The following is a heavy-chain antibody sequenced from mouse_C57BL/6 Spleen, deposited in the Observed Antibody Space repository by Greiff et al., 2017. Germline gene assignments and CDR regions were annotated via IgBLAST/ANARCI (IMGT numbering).Heavy chain of an antibody. CDR2: IYPGDGDT. CDR3: AYGSSPHYYAMDY. CDR1: GYAFSSSW. Sequence: QVQLQQSGPELVKPGASVKISCKASGYAFSSSWMNWVKQRPGKGLEWIGRIYPGDGDTNYNGKFKGKATLTADKSSSTAYMQLSSLTSEDSAVYFCAYGSSPHYYAMDYWGQGTSVTVSA. V-gene: IGHV1-82*01. J-gene: IGHJ4*01. D-gene: IGHD1-1*01.